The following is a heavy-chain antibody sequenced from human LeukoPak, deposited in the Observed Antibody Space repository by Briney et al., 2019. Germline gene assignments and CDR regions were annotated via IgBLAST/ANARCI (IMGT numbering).Heavy chain of an antibody. V-gene: IGHV1-18*01. CDR1: GYTFTNYG. J-gene: IGHJ4*02. D-gene: IGHD1-26*01. CDR3: AREYSGSYYVDY. Sequence: ASVKVSCKASGYTFTNYGITWVRQAPGQGLEWMGWISSYNGNTNYAQKLQGRVTMTTDTSTSTAYMELRSLRSDDTAVYYCAREYSGSYYVDYWGQGTLVTVSS. CDR2: ISSYNGNT.